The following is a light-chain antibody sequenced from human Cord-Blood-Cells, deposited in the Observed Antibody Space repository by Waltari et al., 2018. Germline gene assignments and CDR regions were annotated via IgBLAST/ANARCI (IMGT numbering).Light chain of an antibody. CDR2: EDN. CDR1: RGSIASHL. J-gene: IGLJ3*02. CDR3: QSYDSSNRWV. Sequence: NFILTQPPPCSESPGKTVNISCTRRRGSIASHLVQGYQQRPGSAPTTVIYEDNQRPSGVPDRFSGSIDSSSNSASLTISGLKTEDEADYYCQSYDSSNRWVFGGGTKLTVL. V-gene: IGLV6-57*03.